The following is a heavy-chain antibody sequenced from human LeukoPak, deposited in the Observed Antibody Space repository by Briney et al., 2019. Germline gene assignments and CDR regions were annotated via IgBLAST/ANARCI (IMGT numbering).Heavy chain of an antibody. CDR3: TRGGSVPATRSFDY. CDR1: GFTFSSYA. D-gene: IGHD6-19*01. Sequence: GGSLRLSCAASGFTFSSYAMSWVRQAPGKGLAWLSVIYSGGTTYYADSVKGRFTISRDNSKNTVYLQMNSLRVEDTAVYYCTRGGSVPATRSFDYWGQGTPVTVSS. V-gene: IGHV3-66*01. CDR2: IYSGGTT. J-gene: IGHJ4*02.